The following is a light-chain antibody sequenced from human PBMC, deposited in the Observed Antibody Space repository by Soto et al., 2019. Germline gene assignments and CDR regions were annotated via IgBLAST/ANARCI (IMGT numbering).Light chain of an antibody. V-gene: IGKV1-5*01. CDR2: DAS. CDR1: QSISSF. Sequence: DIQMTQSPSTVSASVGDRVTITCRASQSISSFVAWYQQKPGKAPKLLIYDASSLESGVPSTFSVSGSGTEFTLPISSLQPDDFATYYCQQYNSYPWTFGQGTMADIK. CDR3: QQYNSYPWT. J-gene: IGKJ1*01.